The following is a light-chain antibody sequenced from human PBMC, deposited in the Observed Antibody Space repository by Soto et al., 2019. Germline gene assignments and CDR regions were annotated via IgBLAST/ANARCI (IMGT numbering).Light chain of an antibody. Sequence: EVLFTQYPGNLSLSPGSIATLSSRASQSVSSAYIAWYQQKPGQAPSLLIFGASNRVSGIPDRFSGRGSGTDFSLTISRLEPEDFALYYCQHYASSPPITFAQGTRLEIK. CDR3: QHYASSPPIT. V-gene: IGKV3-20*01. J-gene: IGKJ5*01. CDR2: GAS. CDR1: QSVSSAY.